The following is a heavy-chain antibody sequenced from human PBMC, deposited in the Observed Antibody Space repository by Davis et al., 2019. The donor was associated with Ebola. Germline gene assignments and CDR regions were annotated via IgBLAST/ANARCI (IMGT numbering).Heavy chain of an antibody. J-gene: IGHJ6*02. Sequence: SETLSLTCAVYGGSFSGYYWSWIRQPPGKGLEWIGEINHSGSTNYNPSLKSRVTISVDTSKNQFSLKLSSVTAADTAMYYCARDEDVWGQGTTVTVSS. CDR2: INHSGST. V-gene: IGHV4-34*01. CDR1: GGSFSGYY. CDR3: ARDEDV.